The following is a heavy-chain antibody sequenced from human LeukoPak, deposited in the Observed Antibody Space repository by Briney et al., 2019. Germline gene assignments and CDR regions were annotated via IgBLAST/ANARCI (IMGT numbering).Heavy chain of an antibody. CDR2: MQYDGSDK. J-gene: IGHJ4*02. CDR1: GFTFSNYG. CDR3: AKGGWLDN. D-gene: IGHD2-15*01. Sequence: GALRLSCAASGFTFSNYGMHWVRQAPGKGLEWVAFMQYDGSDKFFADSVKGRFTISRDNSKNTVYLQMNSLRVDDTAVYYCAKGGWLDNWGQGTLVTVSS. V-gene: IGHV3-30*02.